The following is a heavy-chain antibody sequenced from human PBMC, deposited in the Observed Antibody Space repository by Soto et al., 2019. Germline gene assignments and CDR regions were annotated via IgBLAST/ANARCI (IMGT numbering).Heavy chain of an antibody. CDR2: ISAYNGNT. Sequence: QVQLVQSGAEVKKPGASVKVSCKASGYTFTNYGISWVRQAPGQGLEWMGWISAYNGNTNDAQKLQGRVTMTTDTSASTAYMELRSLRSDDTAVYYCARSRIIAAAGNYYYMDVWGKGTTVTVSS. CDR1: GYTFTNYG. CDR3: ARSRIIAAAGNYYYMDV. V-gene: IGHV1-18*01. D-gene: IGHD6-13*01. J-gene: IGHJ6*03.